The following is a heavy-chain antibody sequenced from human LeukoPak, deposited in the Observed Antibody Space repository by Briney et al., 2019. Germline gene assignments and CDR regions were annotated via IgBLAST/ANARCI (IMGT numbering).Heavy chain of an antibody. Sequence: SVKVSCKASGTFTDYSISWVRQAPRQELEWMGRIIPILDQTNYTQKFHDRVTFTADQSTTTAYMELTRLASEDTAIYYCVVSGYYYDWFDPWGQGTLVTVS. CDR1: GTFTDYS. CDR2: IIPILDQT. D-gene: IGHD3-3*01. CDR3: VVSGYYYDWFDP. V-gene: IGHV1-69*02. J-gene: IGHJ5*02.